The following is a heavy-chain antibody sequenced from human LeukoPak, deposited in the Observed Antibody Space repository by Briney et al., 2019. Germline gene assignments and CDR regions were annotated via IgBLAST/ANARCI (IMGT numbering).Heavy chain of an antibody. CDR2: IYPGDSDT. V-gene: IGHV5-51*01. D-gene: IGHD4-17*01. J-gene: IGHJ6*02. Sequence: ASVKVSCKASGYTFTSYWIGWVRQMPGKGLEWMGIIYPGDSDTRYSPSFQGQVTISADKSISTAYLQWSSLKASDTAMYYCARTTDLDGMDVWGQGTTVTVSS. CDR3: ARTTDLDGMDV. CDR1: GYTFTSYW.